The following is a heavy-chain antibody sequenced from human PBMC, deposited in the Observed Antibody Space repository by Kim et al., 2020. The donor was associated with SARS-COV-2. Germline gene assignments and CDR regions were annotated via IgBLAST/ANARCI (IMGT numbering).Heavy chain of an antibody. J-gene: IGHJ6*02. Sequence: GGSLRLSCVASGFTFSTYWMTWVRQAPGKGLEWVANIKQDGSGQYYVDSVKGRFTISRDNGKNSVDLQMNSLTAEDTAVYFCARGVTVGGVIRLYHYAMDVWGQGTPVTVSS. D-gene: IGHD3-16*02. V-gene: IGHV3-7*05. CDR3: ARGVTVGGVIRLYHYAMDV. CDR1: GFTFSTYW. CDR2: IKQDGSGQ.